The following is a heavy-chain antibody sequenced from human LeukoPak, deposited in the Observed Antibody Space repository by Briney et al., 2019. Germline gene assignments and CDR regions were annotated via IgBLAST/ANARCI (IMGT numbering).Heavy chain of an antibody. J-gene: IGHJ6*03. CDR1: GFTFSSFG. D-gene: IGHD3-10*01. V-gene: IGHV3-30*02. Sequence: GGSLRLSCAASGFTFSSFGMHWVRQAPGKGLEWVAFIRYDGSNKYYADSVKGRFTISRDNSKNTLYLQLNSLRAEDTAVYYCAKDTSHCYGSGRDYMDVWGKGTTVTISS. CDR3: AKDTSHCYGSGRDYMDV. CDR2: IRYDGSNK.